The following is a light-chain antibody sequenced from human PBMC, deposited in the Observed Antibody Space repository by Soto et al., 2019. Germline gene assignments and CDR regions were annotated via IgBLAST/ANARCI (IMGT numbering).Light chain of an antibody. CDR2: DTT. CDR1: QSISSY. J-gene: IGKJ2*01. Sequence: DIQMTQSPSSLSASVGDRVTITCRASQSISSYLNWYQQKPGKAPKLLIYDTTSMEEGVPSRFSGSGSGTDFPFTINSLQPEDVATYSCQQYVSLPYTFGQGTKLEIK. V-gene: IGKV1-33*01. CDR3: QQYVSLPYT.